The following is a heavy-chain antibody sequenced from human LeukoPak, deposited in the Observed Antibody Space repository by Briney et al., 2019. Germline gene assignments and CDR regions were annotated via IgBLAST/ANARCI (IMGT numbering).Heavy chain of an antibody. V-gene: IGHV1-2*02. D-gene: IGHD2-2*01. CDR2: INPNSVCT. CDR3: ARGATLVPADVYRWFDP. J-gene: IGHJ5*02. CDR1: GYTFTGYY. Sequence: ASVKVSCKASGYTFTGYYMHWVRQAPGQGLEWMGWINPNSVCTNYAQKFQGRVTMTRDTSISTAYMELIRLRSDDTAVYYCARGATLVPADVYRWFDPWGQGTLVTVSS.